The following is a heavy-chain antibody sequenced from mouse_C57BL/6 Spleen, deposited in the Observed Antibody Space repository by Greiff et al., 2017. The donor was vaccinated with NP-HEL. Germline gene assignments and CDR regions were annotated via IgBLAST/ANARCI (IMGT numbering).Heavy chain of an antibody. J-gene: IGHJ2*01. V-gene: IGHV5-6*01. CDR3: ARPLTGTGYFDY. CDR1: GFTFSSYG. D-gene: IGHD4-1*01. CDR2: ISSGGSYT. Sequence: EVQVVESGGDLVKPGGSLKLSCAASGFTFSSYGMSWVRQTPDKRLEWVATISSGGSYTYYPDSVKGRFTISRDNAKNTLYLQMSSLKSEDTAMYYCARPLTGTGYFDYWGQGTTLTVSS.